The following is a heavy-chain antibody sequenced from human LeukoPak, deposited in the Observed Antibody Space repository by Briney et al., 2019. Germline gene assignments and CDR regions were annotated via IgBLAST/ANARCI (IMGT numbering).Heavy chain of an antibody. CDR3: AREGRVSGYDFDC. D-gene: IGHD5-12*01. CDR1: GFTFSSYW. CDR2: INSDGSSI. J-gene: IGHJ4*02. V-gene: IGHV3-74*03. Sequence: PGGSLRLSCAASGFTFSSYWMYWVRQAPGKGLVWVSRINSDGSSITYADSVKGRFTISRDNAKNTLFLQMNSLRVEDTAVYYCAREGRVSGYDFDCWGQGTLVTVSS.